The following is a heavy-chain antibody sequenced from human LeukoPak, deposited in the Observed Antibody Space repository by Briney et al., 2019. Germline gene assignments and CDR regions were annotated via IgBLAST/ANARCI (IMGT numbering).Heavy chain of an antibody. CDR1: GGSINYYY. CDR2: IYYSGGT. J-gene: IGHJ3*02. V-gene: IGHV4-59*01. Sequence: PSETLSLTCTVSGGSINYYYWMWIRQPPGKGLEWIGYIYYSGGTHYNPSLKSRVTMLVDTSKNQFSLKLTAVTAADTAVYYCARVTPPRDAFDIWGQGTMVTVSS. CDR3: ARVTPPRDAFDI.